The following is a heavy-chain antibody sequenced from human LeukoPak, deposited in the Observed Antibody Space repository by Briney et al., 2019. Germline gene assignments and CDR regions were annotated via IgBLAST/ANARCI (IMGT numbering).Heavy chain of an antibody. Sequence: GGSLRLSCAASGFTFSSYWMSWVRQAPGKGLEWVANIKQDGSEKYYVDSVKGRFTISRDNAKNSLYLQMNSLRAEDTAVYYCARPVSRYSRQFDYWGQGTLVTVSS. V-gene: IGHV3-7*01. D-gene: IGHD6-13*01. J-gene: IGHJ4*02. CDR1: GFTFSSYW. CDR2: IKQDGSEK. CDR3: ARPVSRYSRQFDY.